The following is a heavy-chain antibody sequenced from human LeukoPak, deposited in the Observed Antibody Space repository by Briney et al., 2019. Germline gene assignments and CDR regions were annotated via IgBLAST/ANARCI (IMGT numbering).Heavy chain of an antibody. CDR3: ARGDSSSWSFKI. V-gene: IGHV4-30-4*01. CDR2: IYYSGST. CDR1: GDSISSGDYY. Sequence: SQTLSLTCTVSGDSISSGDYYWSWIRQPPGEGLEWIGYIYYSGSTYYNPSLKSRVTISVDTSKIHFSLRLTSVTADDTAVYYCARGDSSSWSFKIWGQGTLVTVSS. J-gene: IGHJ4*02. D-gene: IGHD6-13*01.